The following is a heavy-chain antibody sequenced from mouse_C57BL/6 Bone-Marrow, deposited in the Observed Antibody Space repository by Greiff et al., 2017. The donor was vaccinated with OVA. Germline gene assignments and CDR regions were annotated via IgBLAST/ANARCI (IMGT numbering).Heavy chain of an antibody. J-gene: IGHJ3*01. Sequence: EVQLLQSGAELVRPGASVKLSCTASGFNIKDDYMHWVKQRPEQGLEWIGWIDPENGDTEYASKFQGKATITADTSSNTAYLQLSSLTSEDTAVYCGTTCLLRSWFAYWGQGTLVTVSA. CDR1: GFNIKDDY. V-gene: IGHV14-4*01. D-gene: IGHD1-1*01. CDR2: IDPENGDT. CDR3: TTCLLRSWFAY.